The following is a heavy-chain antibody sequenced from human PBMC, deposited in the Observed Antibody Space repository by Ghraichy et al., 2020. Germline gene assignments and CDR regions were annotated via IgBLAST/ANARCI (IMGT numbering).Heavy chain of an antibody. J-gene: IGHJ3*02. D-gene: IGHD2-15*01. CDR2: IITIFGTG. Sequence: SVKVSCKASGGTFSSYAISWVRQAPGQGLEWMGGIITIFGTGNYAQKFQGRVTITADETTSTAYMELSSLRSEDTAVYYCARGVGIGYCSGGSCYRLDIWGQGTVVTVSS. V-gene: IGHV1-69*13. CDR1: GGTFSSYA. CDR3: ARGVGIGYCSGGSCYRLDI.